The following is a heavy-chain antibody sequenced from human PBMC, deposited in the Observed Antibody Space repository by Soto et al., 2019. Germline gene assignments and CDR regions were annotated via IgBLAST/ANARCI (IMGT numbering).Heavy chain of an antibody. CDR2: INHSGST. CDR1: GGAFSGLF. Sequence: NPFPTLAVYGGAFSGLFWALACQPPGTGLEWIGEINHSGSTNYNPSLKSRVTISVDTSKNQFSLKLTSVTAADTAVYYCARDKITGLFDYWGQGTLVTVSS. V-gene: IGHV4-34*01. CDR3: ARDKITGLFDY. D-gene: IGHD2-8*02. J-gene: IGHJ4*02.